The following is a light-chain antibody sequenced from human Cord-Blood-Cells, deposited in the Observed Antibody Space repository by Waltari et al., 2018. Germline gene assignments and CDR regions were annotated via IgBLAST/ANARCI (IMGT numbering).Light chain of an antibody. Sequence: DIKMTQSPSSLSASVGDRATITCRASQSISSYLNWYQQKPVKAHKLLIYAASSLQSGVPSRFSGSGSGTDFTLTISSLQPEDFATYYCQQSYSTPFTFGPGTKVDIK. CDR1: QSISSY. J-gene: IGKJ3*01. CDR2: AAS. CDR3: QQSYSTPFT. V-gene: IGKV1-39*01.